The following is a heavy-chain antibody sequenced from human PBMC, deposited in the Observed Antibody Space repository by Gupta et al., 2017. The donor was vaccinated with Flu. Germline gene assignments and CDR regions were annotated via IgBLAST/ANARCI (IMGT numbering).Heavy chain of an antibody. D-gene: IGHD5-18*01. CDR1: GFTFSNSW. V-gene: IGHV3-74*01. CDR2: INTDGSRT. J-gene: IGHJ4*02. Sequence: EVQLVESGGGLVQPGGSLRLSCAASGFTFSNSWVHWVRQAPGKGLVWVSRINTDGSRTTYADSVKGRFTISRDNAKNTLYLQMNSLRAEDTAVYYCARAQEGHLDTPLFDNWGQGTLVTVSS. CDR3: ARAQEGHLDTPLFDN.